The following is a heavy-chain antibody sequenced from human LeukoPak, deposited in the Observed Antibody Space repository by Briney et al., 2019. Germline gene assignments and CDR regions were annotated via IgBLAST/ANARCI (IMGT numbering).Heavy chain of an antibody. V-gene: IGHV4-39*01. CDR1: GGSISSSTYY. Sequence: ASETLSLTCSVSGGSISSSTYYWGWIRQPPGKGLEWIGNIYNSGSTYYNPSLKSRVTISVDTSKNQFSLKLSSVTAADTAVYYCARQAYSSNLGWFDPWGQGTQVTVSS. CDR2: IYNSGST. D-gene: IGHD6-13*01. CDR3: ARQAYSSNLGWFDP. J-gene: IGHJ5*02.